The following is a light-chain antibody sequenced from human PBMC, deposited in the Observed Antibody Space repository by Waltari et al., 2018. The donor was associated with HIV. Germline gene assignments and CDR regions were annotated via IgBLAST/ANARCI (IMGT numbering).Light chain of an antibody. CDR3: SSYTISSTLV. J-gene: IGLJ2*01. Sequence: QSALTQPASVSGSPGQSITISCTGTSSDAGGYNYVSWYQQHPGKAPKLLIYDVSNLPSGVSNRVSVSKSGNTASLTISGLQAEDEADYYCSSYTISSTLVFGGGTKLTVL. CDR1: SSDAGGYNY. CDR2: DVS. V-gene: IGLV2-14*01.